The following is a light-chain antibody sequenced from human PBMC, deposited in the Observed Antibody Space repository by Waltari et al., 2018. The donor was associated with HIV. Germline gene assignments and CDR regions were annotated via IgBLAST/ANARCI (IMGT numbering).Light chain of an antibody. J-gene: IGLJ1*01. Sequence: QSVLTQPPSASGPPGQRVTISCSGSSSNIGIKTVTWFQQLPGTAPKLLIYNNNQRPSGVPDRFSGSKSGTSASLAISGLQSEDEADYYCAAWDDSLMGYYVFGTGTKVTVL. CDR1: SSNIGIKT. CDR3: AAWDDSLMGYYV. V-gene: IGLV1-44*01. CDR2: NNN.